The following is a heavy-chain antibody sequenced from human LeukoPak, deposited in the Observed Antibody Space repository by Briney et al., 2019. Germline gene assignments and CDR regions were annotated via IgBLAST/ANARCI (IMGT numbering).Heavy chain of an antibody. Sequence: PGRSLRLSCAASGFTFSSYAMHWVRQAPGKGLEWVAVISYDGSNKYYADSVKGRFTISRDNSKNTLYLQMNSLRAEDTAVYYCANSLEWLLYTYYYYGMDVWGQGTTVTVSS. CDR1: GFTFSSYA. CDR3: ANSLEWLLYTYYYYGMDV. D-gene: IGHD3-3*01. CDR2: ISYDGSNK. V-gene: IGHV3-30-3*01. J-gene: IGHJ6*02.